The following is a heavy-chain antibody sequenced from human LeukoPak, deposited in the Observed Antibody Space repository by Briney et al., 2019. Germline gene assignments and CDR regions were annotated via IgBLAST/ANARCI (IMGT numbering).Heavy chain of an antibody. J-gene: IGHJ4*02. D-gene: IGHD6-19*01. CDR2: MSGSGSST. CDR3: AKDAQGLVRGGIYFDF. V-gene: IGHV3-23*01. Sequence: GGSLRLSCAASGFTFKTYAMNWVRQVPGKGPEWVSSMSGSGSSTDYADSVKGRFTISRNNSKNTLYLQMNSLRAEDTALYYCAKDAQGLVRGGIYFDFWGQGSLVTVSS. CDR1: GFTFKTYA.